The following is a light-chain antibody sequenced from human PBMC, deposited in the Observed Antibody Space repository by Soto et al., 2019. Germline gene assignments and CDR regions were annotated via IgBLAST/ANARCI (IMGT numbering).Light chain of an antibody. CDR2: DAY. J-gene: IGKJ5*01. V-gene: IGKV3-11*01. CDR3: QQRHMWPIT. CDR1: QSFRGL. Sequence: VLTQSPVTLSLTPVEVSTLSCRASQSFRGLLAWYQQKPGQAPRLLIYDAYNRATGIPPRFSGSGSGTDFTLTISSLEPEDSAVYYCQQRHMWPITFGQGTRLEIK.